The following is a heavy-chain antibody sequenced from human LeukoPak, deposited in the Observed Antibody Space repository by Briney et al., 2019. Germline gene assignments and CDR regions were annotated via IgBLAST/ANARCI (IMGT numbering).Heavy chain of an antibody. J-gene: IGHJ6*02. CDR2: IYRGGDT. CDR1: GFTVSSNY. CDR3: ARDPYSSTWSYGMDV. Sequence: PGGSLRLSCAASGFTVSSNYMSWVRQAPGKGLEWVSVIYRGGDTCYADSVKGRFTISRDNSKNTLYLQMNSLRAEDTAVYYCARDPYSSTWSYGMDVWGQGTTVTVSS. V-gene: IGHV3-53*01. D-gene: IGHD6-6*01.